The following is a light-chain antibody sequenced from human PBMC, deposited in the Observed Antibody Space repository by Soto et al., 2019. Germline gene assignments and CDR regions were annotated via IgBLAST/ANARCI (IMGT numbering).Light chain of an antibody. V-gene: IGLV2-8*01. CDR1: RSDVGGYNF. CDR3: SSYAGSNNRYV. J-gene: IGLJ1*01. Sequence: QSALTQPTSASGSPGQSVTISCTGTRSDVGGYNFVSWYQEHPGKAPKLIIYEVSKRPSGVPDRFSGSKSGNTASLTVSGLQAEDEADYYCSSYAGSNNRYVFGTGTKVTVL. CDR2: EVS.